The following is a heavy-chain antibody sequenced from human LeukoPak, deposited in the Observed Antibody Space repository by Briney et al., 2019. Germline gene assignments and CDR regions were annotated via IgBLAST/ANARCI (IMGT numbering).Heavy chain of an antibody. CDR2: IYYTGGT. V-gene: IGHV4-31*03. CDR3: ARDVGRGYDIVAGYGGRAFDI. CDR1: GVSITTGGYY. D-gene: IGHD3-9*01. Sequence: SETLSLTCTVSGVSITTGGYYWSCIRQHPRKSLEWIGCIYYTGGTSYTTSPKSRAAISVDTSKNKFSLKLSSVTAADTAVYYCARDVGRGYDIVAGYGGRAFDIWGQGTMVTFSS. J-gene: IGHJ3*02.